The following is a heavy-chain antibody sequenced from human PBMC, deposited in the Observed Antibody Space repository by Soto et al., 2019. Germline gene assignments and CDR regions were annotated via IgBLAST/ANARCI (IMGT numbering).Heavy chain of an antibody. CDR2: ISGSGGST. J-gene: IGHJ4*02. CDR3: AKDPRMGYYDSSGLTADY. D-gene: IGHD3-22*01. Sequence: GGSLRLSCAASGFTFSSYAMSWVRQAPGKGLEWVSAISGSGGSTYYADSVKGRFTISRDNSKNTLYLQMNSLRAEDTAVYYCAKDPRMGYYDSSGLTADYWGQGTLVTVSS. CDR1: GFTFSSYA. V-gene: IGHV3-23*01.